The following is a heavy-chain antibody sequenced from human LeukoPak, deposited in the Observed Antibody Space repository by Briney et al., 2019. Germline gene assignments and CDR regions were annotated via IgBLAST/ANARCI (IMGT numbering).Heavy chain of an antibody. CDR1: GGSFSGYY. Sequence: PSETLSLTCAVYGGSFSGYYWSWIRQPPGKGLEWIGEINHSGSTNYNPSLKSRVTISVDTSKNQFSLKLSSVTAADTAVYYCASEQTTVTKEEDWFDPWGQGTLVTVSS. J-gene: IGHJ5*02. CDR2: INHSGST. D-gene: IGHD4-17*01. CDR3: ASEQTTVTKEEDWFDP. V-gene: IGHV4-34*01.